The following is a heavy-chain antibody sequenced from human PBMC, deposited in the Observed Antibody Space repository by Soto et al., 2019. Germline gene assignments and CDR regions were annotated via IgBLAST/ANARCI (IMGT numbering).Heavy chain of an antibody. Sequence: EVQLLESGGGLVQPGGSLRLSCTASGFTFTYYAFSWVRQAPGKGLEWVSAISANGQGIYYADSVRGRFTISRDNSKNAVFMHRDSLRAKDTAVYYCAKVRDYPRAQFPYWGQGTLVPVS. D-gene: IGHD3-10*01. V-gene: IGHV3-23*01. CDR3: AKVRDYPRAQFPY. CDR1: GFTFTYYA. CDR2: ISANGQGI. J-gene: IGHJ4*02.